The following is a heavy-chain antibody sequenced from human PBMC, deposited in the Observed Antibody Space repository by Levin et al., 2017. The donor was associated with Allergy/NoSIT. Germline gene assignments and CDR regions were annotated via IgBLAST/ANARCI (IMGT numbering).Heavy chain of an antibody. J-gene: IGHJ1*01. CDR1: GDSISGGDYY. CDR2: IHYTGTT. D-gene: IGHD2-15*01. CDR3: ARAGCSGGNCYRGYFHD. Sequence: SETLSLTCTVSGDSISGGDYYWSWIRQPPGKGLEWIGYIHYTGTTHYNPSLESRLIISVDKSKTQFSLNVTSVTASDTAVYYCARAGCSGGNCYRGYFHDWGQGTLVTVSS. V-gene: IGHV4-30-4*01.